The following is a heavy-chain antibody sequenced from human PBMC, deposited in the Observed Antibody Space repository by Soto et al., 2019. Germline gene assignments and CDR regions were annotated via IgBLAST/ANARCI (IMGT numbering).Heavy chain of an antibody. J-gene: IGHJ5*02. CDR3: ARGDIVATIGFDP. CDR1: GGSIGNY. CDR2: IYYSGST. D-gene: IGHD5-12*01. V-gene: IGHV4-30-4*01. Sequence: SETLSLTCTVSGGSIGNYWSWIRQPPGKGLEWIGYIYYSGSTYYNPSLKSRVTISVDTSKNQFSLKLSSVTAADTAVYYCARGDIVATIGFDPWGQGTLVTVSS.